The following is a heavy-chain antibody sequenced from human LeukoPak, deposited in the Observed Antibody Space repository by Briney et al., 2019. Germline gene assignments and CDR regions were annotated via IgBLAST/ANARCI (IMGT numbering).Heavy chain of an antibody. CDR3: ARVAGTVGWFDP. D-gene: IGHD6-19*01. J-gene: IGHJ5*02. CDR2: IYYSGST. V-gene: IGHV4-59*01. CDR1: GGPFSGYY. Sequence: SETLSLTCAVYGGPFSGYYWSWIRQPPGKGLEWIGYIYYSGSTNYNPSLKSRVTISVDTSKNQFSLKLSSVTAADTAVYYCARVAGTVGWFDPWGQGTLVTVSS.